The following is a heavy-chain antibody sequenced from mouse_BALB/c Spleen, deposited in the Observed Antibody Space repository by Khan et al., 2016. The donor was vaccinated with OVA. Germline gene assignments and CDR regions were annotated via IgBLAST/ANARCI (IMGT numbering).Heavy chain of an antibody. CDR2: ISDGGSST. Sequence: EVALVESGGGLVKPGGSLKLSCAASGFTFSDYYMYWVRQTPEKRLEWVATISDGGSSTYYPDSVKGRFTISRDNAKNNLYLQMSSLKSEDTAIFYCARAGYGAFAYWGQGTLVTVSA. V-gene: IGHV5-4*02. CDR3: ARAGYGAFAY. D-gene: IGHD1-1*02. J-gene: IGHJ3*01. CDR1: GFTFSDYY.